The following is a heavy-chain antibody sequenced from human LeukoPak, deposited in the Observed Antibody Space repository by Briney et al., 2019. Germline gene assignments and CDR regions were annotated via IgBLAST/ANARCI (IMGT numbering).Heavy chain of an antibody. CDR2: ISSSSSTI. CDR1: GFTFSSYS. J-gene: IGHJ4*02. Sequence: PGGSLRLSCAASGFTFSSYSMNWVRQAPGKGLEWVSYISSSSSTIYYADSVKGRFTISRDNAKNSLYLQMNSLRAEDTAVYYCARDPGGLIVVVPAAPDYWGQGTLVTVSS. D-gene: IGHD2-2*01. V-gene: IGHV3-48*04. CDR3: ARDPGGLIVVVPAAPDY.